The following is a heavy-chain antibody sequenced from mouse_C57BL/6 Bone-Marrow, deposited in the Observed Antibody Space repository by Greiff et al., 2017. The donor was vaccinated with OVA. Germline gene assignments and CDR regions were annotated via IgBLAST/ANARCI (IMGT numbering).Heavy chain of an antibody. Sequence: EVQLVESGGGLVQPKGSLKLSCAASGFSFNTYAMNWVRQAPGKGLEWVARIRSKSNNYATYYADSVKDRFTISRDDSESMLYLQMNNLKTEDTAMYYCVRFYYDYDDYAMDYWGQGTSVTVSS. V-gene: IGHV10-1*01. CDR1: GFSFNTYA. CDR3: VRFYYDYDDYAMDY. CDR2: IRSKSNNYAT. J-gene: IGHJ4*01. D-gene: IGHD2-4*01.